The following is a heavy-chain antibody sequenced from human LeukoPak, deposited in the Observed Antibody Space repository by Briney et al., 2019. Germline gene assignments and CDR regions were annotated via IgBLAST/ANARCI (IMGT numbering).Heavy chain of an antibody. V-gene: IGHV3-21*01. CDR3: ARGCRYDSSGYYPYYFDY. J-gene: IGHJ4*02. Sequence: PGGSLRLSCAASGFTFSTYTMSWVRQAPGKGLEWVSCISSRSSYIYYADSVKGRFTISRDNAKNSLYLQVSSLRAEDTAVYYCARGCRYDSSGYYPYYFDYWGQGALVTVSS. CDR2: ISSRSSYI. D-gene: IGHD3-22*01. CDR1: GFTFSTYT.